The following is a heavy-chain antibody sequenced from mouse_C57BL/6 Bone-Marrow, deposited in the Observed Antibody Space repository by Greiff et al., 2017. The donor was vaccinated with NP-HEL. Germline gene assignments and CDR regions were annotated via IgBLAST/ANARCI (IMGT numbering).Heavy chain of an antibody. CDR1: GYSITSGYY. J-gene: IGHJ2*01. Sequence: EVKVEESGPGLVKPSQSLSLTCSVTGYSITSGYYWNWIRQFPGNKLEWMGYISYDGSNNYNPSLKNRISITRDTSKNQFFLKLNSVTTEDTATYYCARGQIYYDYDVDYWGQGTTLTVSS. V-gene: IGHV3-6*01. D-gene: IGHD2-4*01. CDR3: ARGQIYYDYDVDY. CDR2: ISYDGSN.